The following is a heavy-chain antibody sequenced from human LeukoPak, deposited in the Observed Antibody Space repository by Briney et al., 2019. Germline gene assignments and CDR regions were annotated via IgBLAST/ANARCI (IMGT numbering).Heavy chain of an antibody. V-gene: IGHV4-59*08. Sequence: PSETLSLTCTVSGRPISSYYWLWIRQPPPKELHGIGYIYYSGSTNYNPVLKSRVTISVDSSKNQFSLKLSSVTAADSAVYYCARRYYGVLDYWGQGTLVTVSS. J-gene: IGHJ4*02. CDR1: GRPISSYY. D-gene: IGHD3-9*01. CDR2: IYYSGST. CDR3: ARRYYGVLDY.